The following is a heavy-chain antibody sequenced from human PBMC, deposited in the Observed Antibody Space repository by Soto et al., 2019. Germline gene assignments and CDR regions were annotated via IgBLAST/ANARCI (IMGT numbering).Heavy chain of an antibody. CDR2: ISSSSSYI. CDR1: GFTFISYS. J-gene: IGHJ4*02. Sequence: GGSLRLSCAASGFTFISYSMNWVRQAPGKGLEWVSSISSSSSYIYYADSVKGRFTISRDNAKNSLYLQMNSLRAEDTAVYYCARGLLGYCSSTSCYEAWDYWGQGTLVTVSS. V-gene: IGHV3-21*01. CDR3: ARGLLGYCSSTSCYEAWDY. D-gene: IGHD2-2*01.